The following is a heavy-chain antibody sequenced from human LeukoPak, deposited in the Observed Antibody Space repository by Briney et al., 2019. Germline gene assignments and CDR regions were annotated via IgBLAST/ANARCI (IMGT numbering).Heavy chain of an antibody. D-gene: IGHD3-10*01. CDR2: FDPEDGET. J-gene: IGHJ4*02. CDR1: GYTLTELS. CDR3: ATTMVRRRLHFAFDY. V-gene: IGHV1-24*01. Sequence: ASVKVSCKVSGYTLTELSMHWVRQAPGKGLEWMGGFDPEDGETIYAQKFQGRVTMTEDTSTDTAYMELSSLRSEDTAVYYCATTMVRRRLHFAFDYWGQGTPVTVSS.